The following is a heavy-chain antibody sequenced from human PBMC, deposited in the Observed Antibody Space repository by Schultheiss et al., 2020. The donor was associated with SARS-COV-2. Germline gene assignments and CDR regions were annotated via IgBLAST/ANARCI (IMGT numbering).Heavy chain of an antibody. V-gene: IGHV3-33*08. Sequence: GGSLRLSCAASGFTVSSNYMSWVRQAPGKGLEWVAVIWYDGSNKYYADSVKGRFTISRDNSKNTLYLQMNSLRAEDTAVYYCARGQRFLNYWGQGTLVTVSS. CDR2: IWYDGSNK. D-gene: IGHD3-3*01. J-gene: IGHJ4*02. CDR1: GFTVSSNY. CDR3: ARGQRFLNY.